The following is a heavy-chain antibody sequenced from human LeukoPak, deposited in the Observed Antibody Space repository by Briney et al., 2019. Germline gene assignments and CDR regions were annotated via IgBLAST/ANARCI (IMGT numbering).Heavy chain of an antibody. CDR1: GFNFNVYA. Sequence: PGGSLRLSCGASGFNFNVYAMSWVRQSPGKGLEGVSSISGSGDLTFYAGSVKGRFTISRDNFKNTLYLQMNSLRVADTAVYYCAKDRPNYYHNNGHYYRQNGDYWGQGTLVTVSS. CDR3: AKDRPNYYHNNGHYYRQNGDY. CDR2: ISGSGDLT. V-gene: IGHV3-23*01. J-gene: IGHJ4*02. D-gene: IGHD3-22*01.